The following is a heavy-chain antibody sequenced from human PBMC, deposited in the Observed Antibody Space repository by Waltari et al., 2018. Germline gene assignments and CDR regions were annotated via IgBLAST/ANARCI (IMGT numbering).Heavy chain of an antibody. CDR3: ARARSLKYYYDSSGYPDAFDI. Sequence: EVQLVESGGGLVKPGGSLRLSCAASGFTFSSYSMTWFRQAPGRGLEWVSSISSSSSYIYYADSVKGRFTISRDNAKNSLYLQMNSLRAEDTAVYYCARARSLKYYYDSSGYPDAFDIWGQGTMVTVSS. V-gene: IGHV3-21*01. D-gene: IGHD3-22*01. CDR1: GFTFSSYS. CDR2: ISSSSSYI. J-gene: IGHJ3*02.